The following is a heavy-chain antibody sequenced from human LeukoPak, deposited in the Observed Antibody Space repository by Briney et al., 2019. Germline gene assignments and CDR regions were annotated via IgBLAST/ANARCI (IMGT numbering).Heavy chain of an antibody. CDR1: GGSISRYH. J-gene: IGHJ3*02. CDR2: IYASGST. V-gene: IGHV4-4*07. CDR3: ARDLVYIAVAGTVAFDI. D-gene: IGHD6-19*01. Sequence: SEILSLTCTVSGGSISRYHWSWIRQPAGKGLEWIGRIYASGSTNYNPSLKSRVTISVDKSKNQFSLKLSSVTAADTAVYYCARDLVYIAVAGTVAFDIWGQGTMVTVSS.